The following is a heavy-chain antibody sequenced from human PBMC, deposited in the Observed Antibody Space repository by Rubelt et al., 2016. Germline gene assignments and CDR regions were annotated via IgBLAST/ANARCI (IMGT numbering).Heavy chain of an antibody. Sequence: QLVESGGGLVQPGGSLRLSCSASGFTFSSCAMYWVRQAPGKGLEWVANIKVDGSEKYYVDSVKGRFTISRDNTKNSLSLEMNSLRAEDTAFYYCAKYGGSGFSFDYWGQGTLVTVSS. CDR1: GFTFSSCA. CDR3: AKYGGSGFSFDY. J-gene: IGHJ4*02. D-gene: IGHD5-12*01. CDR2: IKVDGSEK. V-gene: IGHV3-7*01.